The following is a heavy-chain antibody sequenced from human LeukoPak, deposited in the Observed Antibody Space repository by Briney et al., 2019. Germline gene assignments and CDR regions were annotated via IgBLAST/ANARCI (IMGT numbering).Heavy chain of an antibody. Sequence: GGSLRLSCAASGFTFSTSAMSWVRQAPGKGLEWVANIKQDGSGKYYVDSVKGRFTISRDNAKNSLYLQMNSLRAEDTAVYYCARGTSDYWGQGTLVTVSS. CDR1: GFTFSTSA. CDR3: ARGTSDY. V-gene: IGHV3-7*01. J-gene: IGHJ4*02. CDR2: IKQDGSGK.